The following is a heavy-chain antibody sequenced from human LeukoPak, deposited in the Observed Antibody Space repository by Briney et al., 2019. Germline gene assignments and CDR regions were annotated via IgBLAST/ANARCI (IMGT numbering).Heavy chain of an antibody. CDR1: GLSFGFYA. J-gene: IGHJ4*02. CDR3: AKDFVRYNIQFDY. V-gene: IGHV3-23*01. Sequence: PGGSLRLSCAASGLSFGFYAMSWVRQAPGKGLEWVSSISGGGAGTYYADSVRGRFTISRDNSKNTLYLQMDSLRVEDTALYYCAKDFVRYNIQFDYWGQGALVTVSS. CDR2: ISGGGAGT. D-gene: IGHD1-14*01.